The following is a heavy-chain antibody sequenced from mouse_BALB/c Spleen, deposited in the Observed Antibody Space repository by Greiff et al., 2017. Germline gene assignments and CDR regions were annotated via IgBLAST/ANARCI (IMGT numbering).Heavy chain of an antibody. CDR2: SRNKANDYTT. CDR1: GFTFSDFY. V-gene: IGHV7-1*02. D-gene: IGHD2-2*01. J-gene: IGHJ3*01. CDR3: ARDGSNYGYAKPPFAY. Sequence: EVKLVESGGGLVQPGGSLRLSCATSGFTFSDFYMEWVRQPPGKRLEWIAASRNKANDYTTEYSASVKGRFIVSRDTSQSILYLQMNALRAEDTAIYYCARDGSNYGYAKPPFAYWGQGTLVTVSA.